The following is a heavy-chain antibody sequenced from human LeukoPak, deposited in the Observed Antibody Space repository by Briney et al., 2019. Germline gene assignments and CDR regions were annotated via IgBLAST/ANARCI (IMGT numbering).Heavy chain of an antibody. J-gene: IGHJ6*03. CDR1: GYTFTSYY. V-gene: IGHV1-46*01. CDR3: ARSLTTVSTRGYYYNYMDV. Sequence: ASVTVSCKASGYTFTSYYMHWVRQPPGQGLEWMGVINPSGGSTSYAQKFQDRVTITMDMSTSTVYMELSSLRSEDTAVYYCARSLTTVSTRGYYYNYMDVSGKGTTVTVSS. CDR2: INPSGGST. D-gene: IGHD4-17*01.